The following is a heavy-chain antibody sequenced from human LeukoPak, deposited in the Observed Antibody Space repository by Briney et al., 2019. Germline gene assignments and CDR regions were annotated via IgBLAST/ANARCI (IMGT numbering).Heavy chain of an antibody. V-gene: IGHV1-18*01. D-gene: IGHD6-13*01. J-gene: IGHJ3*02. CDR2: IGAYNGNT. Sequence: GASVKVSCKASGYTFTSYGISWVRQAPGQGLEWMGWIGAYNGNTNYAQKLQGRVTMTTDTSTSTAYMELRSLRSDDTAVYYCARDLAAAGHDAFDIWGQGTMVTVSS. CDR3: ARDLAAAGHDAFDI. CDR1: GYTFTSYG.